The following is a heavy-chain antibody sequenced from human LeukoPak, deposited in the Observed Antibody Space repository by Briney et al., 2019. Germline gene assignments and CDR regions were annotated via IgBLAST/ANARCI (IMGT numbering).Heavy chain of an antibody. CDR2: IKSKTDGGTT. CDR1: GSTFSNVW. J-gene: IGHJ1*01. CDR3: STGFYCSGDSCYYGFFQH. Sequence: GGSLRLSCVASGSTFSNVWMTWVRQAPGKGLEWVGRIKSKTDGGTTDYTAPVKGRFTISRDDSKNMLYLQMNSLKTEDTAVYYCSTGFYCSGDSCYYGFFQHWGQGTLVTVSS. D-gene: IGHD2-15*01. V-gene: IGHV3-15*01.